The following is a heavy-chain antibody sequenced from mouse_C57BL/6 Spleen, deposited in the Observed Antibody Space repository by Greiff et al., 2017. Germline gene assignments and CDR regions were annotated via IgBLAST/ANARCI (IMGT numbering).Heavy chain of an antibody. CDR2: ILPSIGRT. J-gene: IGHJ1*03. V-gene: IGHV15-2*01. D-gene: IGHD1-1*01. CDR1: DSEVFPIAY. Sequence: QVQLQQSGSELRSPGSSVKLSCKDFDSEVFPIAYMSWVRQKPGHGFEWIGGILPSIGRTIYGEKFEDKATLDADTLSNTAYLELNSLTSEDSDIYYCARPQFITTVVDWYFDVWGTGTTVTVSS. CDR3: ARPQFITTVVDWYFDV.